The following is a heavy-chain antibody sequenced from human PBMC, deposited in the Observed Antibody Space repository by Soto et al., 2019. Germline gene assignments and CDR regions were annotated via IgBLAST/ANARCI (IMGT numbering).Heavy chain of an antibody. CDR2: INAGNGNT. V-gene: IGHV1-3*01. CDR1: GYTFTSYA. CDR3: AIDHDSSSWPFDY. Sequence: ASVKVSCKASGYTFTSYAMHWVRQATGQRLEWMGWINAGNGNTKYSQKFQGRVTITRDTSASTAYMELSSLRSEDTAVYYCAIDHDSSSWPFDYWGQGTLVTASS. D-gene: IGHD6-13*01. J-gene: IGHJ4*02.